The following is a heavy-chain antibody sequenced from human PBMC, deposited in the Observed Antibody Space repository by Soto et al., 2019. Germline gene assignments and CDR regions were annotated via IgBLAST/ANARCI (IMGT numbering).Heavy chain of an antibody. CDR1: GYTFTSYY. V-gene: IGHV1-46*03. Sequence: ASVKVSCKASGYTFTSYYMHWVRQAPGQGLEWMGIINPSGGSTSYAQKIQGRVTMTRDTSTSTVYMELSSLRSEDTAVYYCSRALEVCSSTSCYSSSYYYYYMDVWGKGTTVTVSS. D-gene: IGHD2-2*01. CDR3: SRALEVCSSTSCYSSSYYYYYMDV. CDR2: INPSGGST. J-gene: IGHJ6*03.